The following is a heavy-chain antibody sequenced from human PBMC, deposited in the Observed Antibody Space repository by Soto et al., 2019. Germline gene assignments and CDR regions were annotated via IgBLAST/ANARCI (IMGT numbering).Heavy chain of an antibody. CDR3: ARRRYFDWLTSGGGWFDP. Sequence: PPCAVSGGWIGSSSYYWGWLRQPPGKGLEWIGSIYYSGSTYYNPSLKSRVTISVDTSKNQFSLKLSSVTAADTAVYYCARRRYFDWLTSGGGWFDPCGQGTLVTVSS. CDR1: GGWIGSSSYY. CDR2: IYYSGST. V-gene: IGHV4-39*01. D-gene: IGHD3-9*01. J-gene: IGHJ5*02.